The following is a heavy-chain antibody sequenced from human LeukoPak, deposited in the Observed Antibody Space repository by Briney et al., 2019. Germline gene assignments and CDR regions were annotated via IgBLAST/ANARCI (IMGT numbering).Heavy chain of an antibody. CDR1: GYTFTGYY. Sequence: ASVKVSCKASGYTFTGYYMHWVRQAPGQGLEWMGWINPNSGGTNYAQKFQGRVTMTRDTSISTAYMELSRLRSDDTAVYYCARAGMATILGSDYWGQGTLVTVSS. J-gene: IGHJ4*02. CDR2: INPNSGGT. CDR3: ARAGMATILGSDY. D-gene: IGHD5-24*01. V-gene: IGHV1-2*02.